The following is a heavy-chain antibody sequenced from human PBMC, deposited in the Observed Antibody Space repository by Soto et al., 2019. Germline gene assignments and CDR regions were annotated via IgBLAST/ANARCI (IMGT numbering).Heavy chain of an antibody. CDR1: GFTFSSYA. CDR3: VKVGYTYDSFDY. Sequence: GGSLRLSCAASGFTFSSYAMHWVRQAPGKGLEWVAVISYDGSDKYYVDSVKGRFTISRDNSKNTLYLQMNSLRAEDTAVYYCVKVGYTYDSFDYWGQGTLVTVSS. J-gene: IGHJ4*02. CDR2: ISYDGSDK. D-gene: IGHD5-18*01. V-gene: IGHV3-30*04.